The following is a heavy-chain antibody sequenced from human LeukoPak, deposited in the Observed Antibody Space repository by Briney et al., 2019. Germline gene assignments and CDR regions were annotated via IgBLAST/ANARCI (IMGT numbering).Heavy chain of an antibody. CDR2: INSNGKYI. J-gene: IGHJ4*02. CDR1: GFTFSSYR. V-gene: IGHV3-21*01. Sequence: GGSPRLSCAASGFTFSSYRMTWVRQAPGKGLEWVSMINSNGKYIYYADSVKGRFTISRDNAKNSLYLQMNSLRAEDTAVYYCARALSGIAARTTETDYWGQGSLVTVSS. CDR3: ARALSGIAARTTETDY. D-gene: IGHD6-6*01.